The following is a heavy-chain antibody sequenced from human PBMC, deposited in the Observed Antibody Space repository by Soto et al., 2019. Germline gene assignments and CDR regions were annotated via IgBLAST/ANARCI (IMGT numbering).Heavy chain of an antibody. J-gene: IGHJ5*02. D-gene: IGHD3-10*01. CDR3: AREKETIHMVRGALNWFDP. CDR1: GGTFSSYA. CDR2: IIPIFGTA. V-gene: IGHV1-69*12. Sequence: QVQLVQSGAEVKKPGSSVKVSCKASGGTFSSYAISWVRQAPGQGLEWMGGIIPIFGTANYAQKFQGRVTITADESTSTAYMELSSLRSEDTAVYYCAREKETIHMVRGALNWFDPWGQGTLVTVSS.